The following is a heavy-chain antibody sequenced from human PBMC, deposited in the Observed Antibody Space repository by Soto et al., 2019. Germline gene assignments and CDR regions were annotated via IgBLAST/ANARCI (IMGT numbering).Heavy chain of an antibody. V-gene: IGHV1-24*01. D-gene: IGHD3-10*01. CDR2: FDPEDGET. Sequence: ASVKVSCKVSGYTLTELSMHWVRQAPGKGLEWMGGFDPEDGETIYAQKFQGRVTMTEDTSTDTAYMELSSLRSEDTAVYYCATAPSITMVRGARGYYYGMYVWGQGTTVPVAS. J-gene: IGHJ6*02. CDR3: ATAPSITMVRGARGYYYGMYV. CDR1: GYTLTELS.